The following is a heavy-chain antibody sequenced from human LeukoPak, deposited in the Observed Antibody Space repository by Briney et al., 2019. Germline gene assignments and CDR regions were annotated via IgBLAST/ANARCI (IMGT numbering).Heavy chain of an antibody. CDR2: ISYGGSNK. V-gene: IGHV3-30*18. Sequence: GGSLTLSCAASGFTFSRYGMHWVRQAPGKGLEWVAVISYGGSNKNYADSVKGRFTISRDNSKNTLYLQMNSLRPEDAAVYYCAKERATETRRLDYWGQGTLVTVSS. CDR1: GFTFSRYG. CDR3: AKERATETRRLDY. J-gene: IGHJ4*02.